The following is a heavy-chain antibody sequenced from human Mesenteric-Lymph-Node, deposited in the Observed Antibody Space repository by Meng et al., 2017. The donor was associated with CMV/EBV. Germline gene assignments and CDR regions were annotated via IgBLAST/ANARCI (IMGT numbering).Heavy chain of an antibody. V-gene: IGHV3-15*01. Sequence: GGSLRLSCAASGFSFNKAWMSWVRQGPGKGLEWVGRVKSRGDGGTSAYAAPVRGRFSISRDDSRNMLYLQMDSLKTEDTAVYYCTTDFGYSYGDHYSFYYGMDVWGQGTTVTVSS. CDR1: GFSFNKAW. CDR3: TTDFGYSYGDHYSFYYGMDV. CDR2: VKSRGDGGTS. D-gene: IGHD2-21*02. J-gene: IGHJ6*02.